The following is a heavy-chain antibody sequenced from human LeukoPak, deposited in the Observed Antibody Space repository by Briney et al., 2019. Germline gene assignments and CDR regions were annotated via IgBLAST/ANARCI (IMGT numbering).Heavy chain of an antibody. CDR2: ISGSGGST. CDR1: GFTFSSYA. D-gene: IGHD2-2*01. J-gene: IGHJ4*02. Sequence: GGSLRLSCAASGFTFSSYAMSWVRQAPGKGLEWVSAISGSGGSTYYADSVKGRFTISRDNSKNTLYLQMNSLRAEDTAVYYCAKESDIVVVPAPYFDYWGQGTLVTVSS. V-gene: IGHV3-23*01. CDR3: AKESDIVVVPAPYFDY.